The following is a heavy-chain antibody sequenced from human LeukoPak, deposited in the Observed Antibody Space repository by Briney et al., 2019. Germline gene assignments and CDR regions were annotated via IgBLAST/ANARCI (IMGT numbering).Heavy chain of an antibody. CDR2: ISGDGGAT. D-gene: IGHD5-18*01. V-gene: IGHV3-43*02. CDR3: AKGGYTYGGRLFDY. Sequence: GGSLRLSCAPSGYTFYSYAMSWVRHAPGKGLEWVSFISGDGGATYYADSAKGRFTISRDNGRKSLYLQMDSLRTEDTALYYCAKGGYTYGGRLFDYWGQGTLVTVSS. CDR1: GYTFYSYA. J-gene: IGHJ4*02.